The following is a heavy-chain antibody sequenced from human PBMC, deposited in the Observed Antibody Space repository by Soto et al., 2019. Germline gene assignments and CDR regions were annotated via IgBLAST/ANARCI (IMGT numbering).Heavy chain of an antibody. Sequence: PGGSLRLSCAVPGLTSRTFSSYAMHWVRQAPGKGLEWVAVISYDGSNKYYADSVKGRFTISRDNSKNTLYLQMNSLRAEDTAVYYCARDPPPAPNTFYDSSPHFDYWGQGTLVTVSS. D-gene: IGHD3-22*01. CDR1: GLTSRTFSSYA. CDR3: ARDPPPAPNTFYDSSPHFDY. J-gene: IGHJ4*02. V-gene: IGHV3-30-3*01. CDR2: ISYDGSNK.